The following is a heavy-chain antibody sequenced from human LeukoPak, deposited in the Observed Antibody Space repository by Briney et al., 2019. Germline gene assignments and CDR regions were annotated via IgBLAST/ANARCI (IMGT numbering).Heavy chain of an antibody. Sequence: GGSLRLSCAASGFTFSIYAMSWVRQAPGKGLEWVSAISGSGGSTYYADSVKGRFTISRDNSKDTLYLQMNSLRAEDTAVYYCAKDLIPGIAAAAPGDSFDYWGQGTLVTVSS. CDR3: AKDLIPGIAAAAPGDSFDY. CDR2: ISGSGGST. J-gene: IGHJ4*02. V-gene: IGHV3-23*01. CDR1: GFTFSIYA. D-gene: IGHD6-13*01.